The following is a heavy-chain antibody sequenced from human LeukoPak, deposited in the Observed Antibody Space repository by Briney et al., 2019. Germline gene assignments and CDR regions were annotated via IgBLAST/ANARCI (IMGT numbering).Heavy chain of an antibody. CDR3: ARRSDGPDLFWFDP. CDR1: DASIRNYY. V-gene: IGHV4-59*01. D-gene: IGHD5-24*01. J-gene: IGHJ5*02. CDR2: IYYGGST. Sequence: KPSATLSLTCTVSDASIRNYYWSWIQQPPGKGLEWIGYIYYGGSTNYNPSLNSRVTISLDTSKNRFSLKLTSVTAADTAVYYCARRSDGPDLFWFDPWGQGALVTVSS.